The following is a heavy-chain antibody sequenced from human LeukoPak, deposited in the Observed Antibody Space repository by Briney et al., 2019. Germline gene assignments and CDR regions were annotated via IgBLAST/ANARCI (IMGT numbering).Heavy chain of an antibody. Sequence: SETLSLTCTVSSGSIISFYWSWIRQTPGKPLEWIGYIYYSGRTSYNPPLKSRVTISVDTSNNQFSLRLDSVTAADTAVYFCARHGGTVAINDAFDIWGQGTMVTVSS. CDR3: ARHGGTVAINDAFDI. D-gene: IGHD1/OR15-1a*01. CDR2: IYYSGRT. CDR1: SGSIISFY. V-gene: IGHV4-59*08. J-gene: IGHJ3*02.